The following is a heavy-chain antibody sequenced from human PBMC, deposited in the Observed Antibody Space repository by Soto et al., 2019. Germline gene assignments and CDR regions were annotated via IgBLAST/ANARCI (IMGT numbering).Heavy chain of an antibody. D-gene: IGHD3-10*01. Sequence: ASVKVSCKASGYTFTSYDINWVRQATGQGLEWMGWMNPNSGNTGYAQKFQGRVTMTRNTSISTAYMELSSLRSEDTAVYYCARGGGAYWRRLWFGELLERGYYYYYMDVWGKGTKVTVSS. CDR1: GYTFTSYD. CDR3: ARGGGAYWRRLWFGELLERGYYYYYMDV. J-gene: IGHJ6*03. V-gene: IGHV1-8*01. CDR2: MNPNSGNT.